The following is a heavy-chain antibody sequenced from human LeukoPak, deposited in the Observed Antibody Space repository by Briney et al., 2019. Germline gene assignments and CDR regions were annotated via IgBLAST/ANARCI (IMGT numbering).Heavy chain of an antibody. CDR2: INPNSGGT. V-gene: IGHV1-2*02. D-gene: IGHD1-26*01. J-gene: IGHJ4*02. CDR1: GYTFTGYY. Sequence: ASVKVSCKASGYTFTGYYMHWVRQAPGQGLEWMGWINPNSGGTNYAQKFQGRVTMTRDTSTSTVYMELSSLRSEDTAVCYCARGYGRELPQFDYWGQGTLVTVSS. CDR3: ARGYGRELPQFDY.